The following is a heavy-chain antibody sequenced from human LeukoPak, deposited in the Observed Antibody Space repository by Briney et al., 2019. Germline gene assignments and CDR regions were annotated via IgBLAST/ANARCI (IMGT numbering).Heavy chain of an antibody. J-gene: IGHJ4*02. V-gene: IGHV1-69*04. D-gene: IGHD2-21*02. CDR1: GGTFSSYA. Sequence: GASVKVSRKASGGTFSSYAISWVRQAPGQGLEWMGRIIPILGIANYPQKFQGRVTITADKSTSTAYMELSSLRSEDTAVYYCASAAYCGGDCYSFDYWGQGTLVTVSS. CDR2: IIPILGIA. CDR3: ASAAYCGGDCYSFDY.